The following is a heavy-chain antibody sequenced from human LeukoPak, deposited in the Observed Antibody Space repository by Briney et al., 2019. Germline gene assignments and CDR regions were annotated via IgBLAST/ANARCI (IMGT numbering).Heavy chain of an antibody. CDR3: ARPRQLVQWRYFQH. D-gene: IGHD6-13*01. J-gene: IGHJ1*01. Sequence: ASVKVSCKASGYTFTGYYMHWVRQAPGQGLEWMGWINPNSGGTNYAQKCQGRVTMTRDTSISTAYMELSRLRSDDTAVYYCARPRQLVQWRYFQHWGQGTLVTVSS. CDR2: INPNSGGT. V-gene: IGHV1-2*02. CDR1: GYTFTGYY.